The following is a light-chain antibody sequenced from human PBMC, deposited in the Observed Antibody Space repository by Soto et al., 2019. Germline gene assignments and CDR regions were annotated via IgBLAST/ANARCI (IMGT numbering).Light chain of an antibody. Sequence: QSVLTQPPSASGTPGQRVTISCSGSSSNIGSNYVYWYQQLPGTAPKLLIYRNNQRPSGVPDRFSGSKSGTSASLAISGLRSEDEADYYCAAWDDSLSGRVFGTGTKFTV. CDR1: SSNIGSNY. CDR2: RNN. J-gene: IGLJ1*01. V-gene: IGLV1-47*01. CDR3: AAWDDSLSGRV.